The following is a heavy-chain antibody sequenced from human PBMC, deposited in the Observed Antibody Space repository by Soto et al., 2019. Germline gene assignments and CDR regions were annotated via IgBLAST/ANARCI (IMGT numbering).Heavy chain of an antibody. CDR2: IYYSGST. CDR3: ARGAPMYYYDSSGYVDY. CDR1: GGSISSGDYY. Sequence: SETLSLTCTVSGGSISSGDYYWSWIRQPPGKGLEWIGYIYYSGSTYYNPSLKSRVTISVDTSKNQFSLKLSSVTAADTAVYYCARGAPMYYYDSSGYVDYWGQGTLVTVS. D-gene: IGHD3-22*01. V-gene: IGHV4-30-4*01. J-gene: IGHJ4*02.